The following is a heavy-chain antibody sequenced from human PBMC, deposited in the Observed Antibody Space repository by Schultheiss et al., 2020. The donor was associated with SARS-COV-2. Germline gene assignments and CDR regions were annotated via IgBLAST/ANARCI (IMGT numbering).Heavy chain of an antibody. V-gene: IGHV4-34*01. CDR2: INHSGST. CDR1: GGSFSGYY. J-gene: IGHJ6*02. Sequence: SETLSLTCAVYGGSFSGYYWSWIRQPPGKGLEWIGEINHSGSTNYNPSLKSRVTISVDTSKNQFSLKLSSVTAADTAVYYCAREDRSYYYYGMDVWGQGTTVTVSS. CDR3: AREDRSYYYYGMDV.